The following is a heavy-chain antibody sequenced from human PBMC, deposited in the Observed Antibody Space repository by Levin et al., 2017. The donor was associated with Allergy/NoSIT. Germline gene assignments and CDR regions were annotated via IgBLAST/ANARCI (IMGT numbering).Heavy chain of an antibody. CDR2: MSYDGSNE. V-gene: IGHV3-30-3*01. J-gene: IGHJ3*01. CDR1: GFAFSRYA. D-gene: IGHD1-14*01. Sequence: GESLKISCAASGFAFSRYAMHWVRQAPGKGLEWVAVMSYDGSNEYYADSVKGRFTISRDNSKNTLYLHMNSLRPEDTAVYYCARGWAITPAPFDLWGQGTMVTVSS. CDR3: ARGWAITPAPFDL.